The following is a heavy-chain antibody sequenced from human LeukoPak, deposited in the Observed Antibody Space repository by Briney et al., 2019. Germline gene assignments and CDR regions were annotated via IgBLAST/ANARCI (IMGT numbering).Heavy chain of an antibody. Sequence: ASVKVSCKASGHTFTGYYMHWVRQAPGQGLEWMGWINPNSGGTNYAQKFQGRVTMTRDTSISTAYMELSRLRSDDTAVYYCARQVVAATPTGDLDYWGQGTLVTVSS. CDR1: GHTFTGYY. CDR3: ARQVVAATPTGDLDY. J-gene: IGHJ4*02. CDR2: INPNSGGT. D-gene: IGHD2-15*01. V-gene: IGHV1-2*02.